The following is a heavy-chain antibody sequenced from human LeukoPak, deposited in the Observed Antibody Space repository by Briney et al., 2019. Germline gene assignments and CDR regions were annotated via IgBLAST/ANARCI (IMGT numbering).Heavy chain of an antibody. D-gene: IGHD2-2*01. Sequence: SETLSLTCTVSGYSISSGYYWGWIRQPPGKGLEWIGSIYHSGSTYYNPSLKSRVTISVDTSKNQFSLKLSSVTAADTTVYYCARDRGICSSTSCPFDIWGQGTMVTVSS. CDR3: ARDRGICSSTSCPFDI. CDR1: GYSISSGYY. V-gene: IGHV4-38-2*02. CDR2: IYHSGST. J-gene: IGHJ3*02.